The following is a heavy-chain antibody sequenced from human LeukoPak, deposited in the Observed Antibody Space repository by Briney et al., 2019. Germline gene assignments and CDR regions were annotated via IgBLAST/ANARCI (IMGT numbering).Heavy chain of an antibody. CDR3: ARTPSAGYYDPVDC. V-gene: IGHV5-51*01. Sequence: GESLKISCKGSGYSFTSNWIGWVRQMPGKGLEWIGIIYPGDSDTRYSPSFRGQVTISADKSISTAYLQWSSLKASDTAMYYCARTPSAGYYDPVDCWGQGTLVTVSS. CDR2: IYPGDSDT. D-gene: IGHD3-22*01. J-gene: IGHJ4*02. CDR1: GYSFTSNW.